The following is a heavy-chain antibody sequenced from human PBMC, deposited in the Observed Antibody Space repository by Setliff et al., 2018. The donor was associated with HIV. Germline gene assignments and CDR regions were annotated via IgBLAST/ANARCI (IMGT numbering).Heavy chain of an antibody. CDR2: IIPILGTA. V-gene: IGHV1-69*05. J-gene: IGHJ3*02. CDR1: GGTFSSYA. CDR3: AISIPPDAFDI. Sequence: ASVKVSCKASGGTFSSYAISWVRQAPGQGLEWMGGIIPILGTANYAQKFQGRVTITTDESTSTAYMELSSLRSEDTAVYYCAISIPPDAFDIWGQGTMVTVSS.